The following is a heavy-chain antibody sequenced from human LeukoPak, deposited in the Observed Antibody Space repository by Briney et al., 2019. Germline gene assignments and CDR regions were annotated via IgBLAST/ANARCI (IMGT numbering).Heavy chain of an antibody. CDR2: ISSSSSTI. CDR1: GFTFSSYS. J-gene: IGHJ4*02. D-gene: IGHD3-22*01. Sequence: GGSLRLSCAASGFTFSSYSMNWVRQAPGKGLEWVSYISSSSSTIHYADSVKGRFTISRDNAKNSLYLQMNSLRDEDTAVYYCARVQDSSGYYFPTPFDYWGQGTLVTVSS. V-gene: IGHV3-48*02. CDR3: ARVQDSSGYYFPTPFDY.